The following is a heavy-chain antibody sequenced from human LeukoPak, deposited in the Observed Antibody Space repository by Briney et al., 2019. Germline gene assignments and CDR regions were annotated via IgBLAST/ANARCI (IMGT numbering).Heavy chain of an antibody. Sequence: SETLSLTCAVYGGSFSGYYWSWIRQPPGKGLEWIGEINHSGSTNYNPSLKSRVTISVDTSKNQFSLKLSSVTAADTAVYYCARHLLSYFDYWGQGTLVTVSS. CDR1: GGSFSGYY. CDR3: ARHLLSYFDY. V-gene: IGHV4-34*01. J-gene: IGHJ4*02. CDR2: INHSGST. D-gene: IGHD2/OR15-2a*01.